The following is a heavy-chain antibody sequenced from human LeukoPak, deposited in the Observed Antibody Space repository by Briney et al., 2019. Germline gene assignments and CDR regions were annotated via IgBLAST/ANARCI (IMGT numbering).Heavy chain of an antibody. V-gene: IGHV1-24*01. CDR1: GYTLTELS. D-gene: IGHD6-19*01. CDR2: FDPEDGET. J-gene: IGHJ4*02. CDR3: ATDSGAVAGRGYYFDC. Sequence: GASVKVSCKVSGYTLTELSMHWVRQAPGKGLEWMGGFDPEDGETIYAQKFQGRVTMTEDTSTDTAYMELSSLRSEDTAVYYCATDSGAVAGRGYYFDCWGQGTLVTVSS.